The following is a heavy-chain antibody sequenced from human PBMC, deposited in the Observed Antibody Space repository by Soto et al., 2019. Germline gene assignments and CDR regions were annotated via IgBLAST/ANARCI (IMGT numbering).Heavy chain of an antibody. Sequence: ASVKVSCKGSGYTFTSYGISWVRQAPGQGFEWMGWISAYNGNTNYAQKLQGRVTMTTDTSTSTAYMELRSLRSDDTAVYYCARVLYSSGWMGLGWFDPWGQGTVVTVSS. CDR1: GYTFTSYG. CDR2: ISAYNGNT. J-gene: IGHJ5*02. CDR3: ARVLYSSGWMGLGWFDP. V-gene: IGHV1-18*01. D-gene: IGHD6-19*01.